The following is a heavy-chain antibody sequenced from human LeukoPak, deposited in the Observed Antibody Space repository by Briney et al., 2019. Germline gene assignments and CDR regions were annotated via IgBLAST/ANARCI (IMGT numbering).Heavy chain of an antibody. V-gene: IGHV4-59*01. J-gene: IGHJ4*02. D-gene: IGHD6-19*01. CDR2: IYYSGTT. CDR3: ARGTLSSSGWYFDY. Sequence: SEALSLTCTVSGDSISSYYWGWIRQPPGKGREWLGYIYYSGTTNYNPSLKRRVTISVDTSKNQFSLNLTSVTAADTAVYYCARGTLSSSGWYFDYWGQGTLVTVSS. CDR1: GDSISSYY.